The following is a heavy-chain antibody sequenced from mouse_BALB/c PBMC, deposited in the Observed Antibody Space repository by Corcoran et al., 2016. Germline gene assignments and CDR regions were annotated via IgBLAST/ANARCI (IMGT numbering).Heavy chain of an antibody. CDR2: ILPGSGST. D-gene: IGHD1-2*01. CDR1: GYTFSSYW. CDR3: ARSLLLPAMDY. V-gene: IGHV1-9*01. J-gene: IGHJ4*01. Sequence: QVQLQQSGAELMKPGASVKISCKATGYTFSSYWIEWVKQRPGHGLEWIGEILPGSGSTNYNEKFKGKATFTTDTSSNTAYMQLSSLTSEDSAVYYCARSLLLPAMDYWGQGTSVTVSS.